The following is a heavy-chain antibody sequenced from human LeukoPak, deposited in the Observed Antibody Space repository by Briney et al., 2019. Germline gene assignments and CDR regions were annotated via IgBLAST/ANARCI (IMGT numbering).Heavy chain of an antibody. V-gene: IGHV3-30*04. D-gene: IGHD2-15*01. J-gene: IGHJ4*02. CDR2: ISYDGSNK. Sequence: GSLRLSCAASGFTFSGYAMHWVRQAPGKGLEWVAVISYDGSNKYYADSVKGRFTISRDNSKNTLYLQMNSLRAEDTAVYYCTRDRSCSGGSCYADYWGQGTRVTVSS. CDR1: GFTFSGYA. CDR3: TRDRSCSGGSCYADY.